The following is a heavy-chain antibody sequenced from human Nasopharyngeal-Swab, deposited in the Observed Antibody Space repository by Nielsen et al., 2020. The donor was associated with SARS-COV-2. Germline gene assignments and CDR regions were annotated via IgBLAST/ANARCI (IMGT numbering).Heavy chain of an antibody. Sequence: SETLSLTCTVSGGSISSGSYYWSWIRQPAGKGLEWIGRIYTSGSTNYNPSLKSRGTISVDTSKNQFSLKLSSVTAADTAVYYCARQTYYDYVWGVGHFDYWGQGTLVTVSS. CDR2: IYTSGST. V-gene: IGHV4-61*02. J-gene: IGHJ4*02. CDR3: ARQTYYDYVWGVGHFDY. D-gene: IGHD3-16*01. CDR1: GGSISSGSYY.